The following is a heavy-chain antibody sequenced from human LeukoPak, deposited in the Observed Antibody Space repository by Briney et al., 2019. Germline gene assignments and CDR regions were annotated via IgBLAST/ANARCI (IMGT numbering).Heavy chain of an antibody. CDR2: IIPIFGTA. Sequence: SVKVSCKASGGTFSSYAISWVRQAPGQGLEWMGGIIPIFGTANYAQKFQGRVTITTDESTSTAYMELSSLRSEDTAVYYCARGRLPGGNSGGFDYWGQGTLVTVSS. D-gene: IGHD4-23*01. CDR3: ARGRLPGGNSGGFDY. CDR1: GGTFSSYA. J-gene: IGHJ4*02. V-gene: IGHV1-69*05.